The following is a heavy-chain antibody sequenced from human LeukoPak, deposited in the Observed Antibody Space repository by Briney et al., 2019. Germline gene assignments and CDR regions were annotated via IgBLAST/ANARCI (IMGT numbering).Heavy chain of an antibody. V-gene: IGHV3-23*01. CDR3: AKDAIAAAVHYSDY. CDR2: ISGSGGST. CDR1: GFTFNSYA. D-gene: IGHD6-13*01. J-gene: IGHJ4*02. Sequence: PGGSLRLSCAASGFTFNSYAMSWVRQAPGQGLEWVSVISGSGGSTSYAESVKGRFTISRDNSKNTLYLQMNSLRAEDTAVYYCAKDAIAAAVHYSDYWGQGTLVTVSS.